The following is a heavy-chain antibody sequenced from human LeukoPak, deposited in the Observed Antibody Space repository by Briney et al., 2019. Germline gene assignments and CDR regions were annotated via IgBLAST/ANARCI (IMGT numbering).Heavy chain of an antibody. J-gene: IGHJ5*02. D-gene: IGHD2-2*01. Sequence: GASVKVSCKASGYTFTGYYMHWVRQAPGQGLEWMGWINPNSGGTNYAQKFQGRVTMTRDTSISTAYMELSRLRSDDTAVYYCARGIVVVPAALEYNWFDPWGQGTLVTVSS. V-gene: IGHV1-2*02. CDR2: INPNSGGT. CDR3: ARGIVVVPAALEYNWFDP. CDR1: GYTFTGYY.